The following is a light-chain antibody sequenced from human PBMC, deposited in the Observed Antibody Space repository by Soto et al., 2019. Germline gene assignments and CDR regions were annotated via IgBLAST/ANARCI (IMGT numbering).Light chain of an antibody. V-gene: IGLV1-47*01. J-gene: IGLJ1*01. CDR2: RNN. CDR3: AAWDDSLSVLYV. CDR1: SSNIGSNY. Sequence: QSVLTQPPSASGTPGQRVTISCSGSSSNIGSNYVYRYQQLPGTAPKLLIYRNNQRPSGVPDRFSGSKSGTSASLAISGLRSEDEADYYCAAWDDSLSVLYVFGTGTKVTVL.